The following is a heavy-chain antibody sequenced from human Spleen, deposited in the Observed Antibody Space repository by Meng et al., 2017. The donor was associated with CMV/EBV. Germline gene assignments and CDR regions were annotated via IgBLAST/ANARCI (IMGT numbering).Heavy chain of an antibody. D-gene: IGHD6-6*01. CDR1: GGSISSNTYY. CDR2: MHYSRGT. J-gene: IGHJ4*02. CDR3: TGETIAARRAVGY. V-gene: IGHV4-39*07. Sequence: VSGGSISSNTYYWGWVRQPPGKGLEWIGSMHYSRGTYHNPSLKSRVTISVDTSKNQFSLKLSSVTSADTAVYYCTGETIAARRAVGYWGQGTLVTVSS.